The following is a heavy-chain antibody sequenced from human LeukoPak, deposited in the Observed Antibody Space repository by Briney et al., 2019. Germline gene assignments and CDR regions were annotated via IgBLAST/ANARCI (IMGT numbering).Heavy chain of an antibody. J-gene: IGHJ4*02. Sequence: ASVRVSCKPSGYIFTSNSITWVRQAPGQQLEWIGWISTFNGYTKYAQNLQGRITMTRDTSTRTVYSEMRNLRSDDTAVYFCARGEFYYDLWGQGTLVTVSS. V-gene: IGHV1-18*04. CDR3: ARGEFYYDL. D-gene: IGHD3-16*01. CDR2: ISTFNGYT. CDR1: GYIFTSNS.